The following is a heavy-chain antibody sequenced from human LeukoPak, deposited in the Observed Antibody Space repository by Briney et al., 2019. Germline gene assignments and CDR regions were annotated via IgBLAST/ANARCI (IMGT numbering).Heavy chain of an antibody. J-gene: IGHJ4*02. CDR3: ARIPHPSPVGY. D-gene: IGHD4-23*01. Sequence: GGSLRPSCVASGFTFSSSEMNWVRQAPGKGLEWISYITSSSRTIWYADSVKGRFTISRDNAKNSLYLQMNGLRDDDTAVYYCARIPHPSPVGYWGQGTLVTVSS. CDR1: GFTFSSSE. V-gene: IGHV3-48*03. CDR2: ITSSSRTI.